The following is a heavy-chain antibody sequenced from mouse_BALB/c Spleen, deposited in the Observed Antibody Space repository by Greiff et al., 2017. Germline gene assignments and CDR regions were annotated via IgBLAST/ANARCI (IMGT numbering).Heavy chain of an antibody. CDR2: ISYDGSN. D-gene: IGHD2-10*02. CDR1: GYSITSGYY. CDR3: AREYGNYYFDY. Sequence: EVQLVESGPGLVKPSQSLSLTCSVTGYSITSGYYWNWIRQFPGNKLQWMGYISYDGSNNYNPSLKNRISITRDTSKNQFFLKLNSVTTEDTATYYCAREYGNYYFDYWGQGTTLTVSS. V-gene: IGHV3-6*02. J-gene: IGHJ2*01.